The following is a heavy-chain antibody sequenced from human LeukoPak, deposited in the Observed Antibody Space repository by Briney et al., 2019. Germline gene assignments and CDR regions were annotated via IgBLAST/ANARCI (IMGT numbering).Heavy chain of an antibody. D-gene: IGHD2-15*01. V-gene: IGHV3-11*04. CDR3: TRIAYCSGGSCYWGRDYFDY. CDR1: GFTFSDHY. CDR2: ISTSGISI. Sequence: PGGSLRLSCAASGFTFSDHYMTWIRQAPGKGLEWLSYISTSGISIYYADSVKGRFTISRDNANNSLYLQMNSLRAEDTAVYYCTRIAYCSGGSCYWGRDYFDYWGQGTLVTVSS. J-gene: IGHJ4*02.